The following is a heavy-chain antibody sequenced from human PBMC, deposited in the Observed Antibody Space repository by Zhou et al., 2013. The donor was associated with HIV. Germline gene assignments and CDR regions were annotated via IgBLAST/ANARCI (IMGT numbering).Heavy chain of an antibody. J-gene: IGHJ3*02. V-gene: IGHV1-46*03. CDR1: GYTFTANY. Sequence: QMQLVQSGAEVKKPGASVNISCKASGYTFTANYIHWVRQAPGQGLEWMGLINPGIGSTYYAEKFQGRVTMTRDTSTSTVNMQLGTLTSEDTAVYYCNRGMQGWVNDAFDIWGQGTMVTVSS. CDR2: INPGIGST. CDR3: NRGMQGWVNDAFDI. D-gene: IGHD2-21*01.